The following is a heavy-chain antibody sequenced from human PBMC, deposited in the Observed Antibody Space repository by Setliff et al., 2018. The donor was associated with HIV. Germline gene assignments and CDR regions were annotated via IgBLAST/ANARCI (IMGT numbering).Heavy chain of an antibody. CDR1: GFTFGGFA. V-gene: IGHV3-23*01. Sequence: PGGSLRLSCVPSGFTFGGFAMSWVRQAPGRGLEWVSAITGSGGNTYYADSVKGRFTISRDNAKNSLYLQMNSRRAEDTAVYYCARTACSLAMGCYFDFWGRGTLVTVSS. CDR3: ARTACSLAMGCYFDF. J-gene: IGHJ4*02. D-gene: IGHD1-1*01. CDR2: ITGSGGNT.